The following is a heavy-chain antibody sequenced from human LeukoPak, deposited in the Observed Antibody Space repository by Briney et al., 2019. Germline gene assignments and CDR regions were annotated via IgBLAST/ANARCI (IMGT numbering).Heavy chain of an antibody. CDR3: AKLFGSGSYSGTFDI. Sequence: GGSLRLSCAASGFTFSSYGMHWVRQAPGKGLEWGAVISYDGSNKYYADSVKGRFTISRDNSKNTLYLQMNSLRAEDTAVYYCAKLFGSGSYSGTFDIWGQGTMVTVSS. D-gene: IGHD3-10*01. CDR1: GFTFSSYG. V-gene: IGHV3-30*18. J-gene: IGHJ3*02. CDR2: ISYDGSNK.